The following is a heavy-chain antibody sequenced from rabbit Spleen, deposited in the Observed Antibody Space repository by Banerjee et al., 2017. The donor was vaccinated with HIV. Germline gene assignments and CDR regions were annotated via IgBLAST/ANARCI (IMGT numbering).Heavy chain of an antibody. CDR1: GLDFSSSYW. J-gene: IGHJ6*01. V-gene: IGHV1S45*01. CDR3: ARDTSSSFSSYGMDL. Sequence: QEQLEESGGDLVQPEGSLTLTCTASGLDFSSSYWISWVRQAPGKGLEWIACVYTGNGKTYYASWAKGRFTISKTSSTTVTLQMTRLTAADTATYFCARDTSSSFSSYGMDLWGPGTLVTVS. CDR2: VYTGNGKT. D-gene: IGHD1-1*01.